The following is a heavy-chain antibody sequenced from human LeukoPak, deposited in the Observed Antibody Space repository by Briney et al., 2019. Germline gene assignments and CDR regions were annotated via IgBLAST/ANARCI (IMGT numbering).Heavy chain of an antibody. CDR3: ARNTYYYDSSGYYYPLIGY. D-gene: IGHD3-22*01. CDR2: IYTSGST. V-gene: IGHV4-61*02. J-gene: IGHJ4*02. Sequence: SQTLSLTCTVSGGFISSGSYYWSWIRQPAGKGLEWIGRIYTSGSTNYNPSLKSRVTISVDTSKNQLSLKLSSVTAADTAVYYCARNTYYYDSSGYYYPLIGYWGQGTLVTVSS. CDR1: GGFISSGSYY.